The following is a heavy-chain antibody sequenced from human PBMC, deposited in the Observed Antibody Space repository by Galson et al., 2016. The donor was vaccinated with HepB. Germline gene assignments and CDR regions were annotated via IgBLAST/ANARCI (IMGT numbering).Heavy chain of an antibody. D-gene: IGHD6-13*01. Sequence: TLSLTCTVSGDSVTSGTCYWSWMRQYPGKGLEWIGYISHSGSSYFNPSLKSRITISVDTSKNQFSLDLRSVTAADTAVYFCARYGSWTGLDSWGQGTLVTVSS. V-gene: IGHV4-31*03. J-gene: IGHJ4*02. CDR3: ARYGSWTGLDS. CDR2: ISHSGSS. CDR1: GDSVTSGTCY.